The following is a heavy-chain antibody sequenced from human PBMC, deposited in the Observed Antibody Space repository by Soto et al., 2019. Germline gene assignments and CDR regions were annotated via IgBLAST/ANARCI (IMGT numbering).Heavy chain of an antibody. V-gene: IGHV1-46*01. CDR2: INPSGGST. D-gene: IGHD5-12*01. Sequence: ASVKVSCKASGYTFTSYYMHCVRQAPGQGLEWMGIINPSGGSTSYAQKFQGRVTMTRDTSTSTVYMELSSLRSEDTAVYYCASEIVAPTRPHAFDIWGQGTMVTVSS. CDR1: GYTFTSYY. J-gene: IGHJ3*02. CDR3: ASEIVAPTRPHAFDI.